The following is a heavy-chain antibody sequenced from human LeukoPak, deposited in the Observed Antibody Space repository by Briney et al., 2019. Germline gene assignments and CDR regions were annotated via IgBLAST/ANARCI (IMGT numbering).Heavy chain of an antibody. CDR2: VRYDETTK. CDR1: GFIFSYYG. J-gene: IGHJ4*02. CDR3: AKDVPTAYFDY. V-gene: IGHV3-30*02. Sequence: GGSLRLSCAASGFIFSYYGMHWVRQAPGKGLEWVAFVRYDETTKFYADSVKGRFTISRDNSKTTLYLQMNSLRAEDTAVYYCAKDVPTAYFDYWGQGTLVTVSS. D-gene: IGHD2-2*01.